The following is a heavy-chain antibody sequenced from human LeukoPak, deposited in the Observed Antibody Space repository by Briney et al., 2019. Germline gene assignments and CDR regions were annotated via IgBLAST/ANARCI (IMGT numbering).Heavy chain of an antibody. CDR2: IRYDGSNK. J-gene: IGHJ5*02. Sequence: GGSLRLSCAASGFTFSSYSMNWVRQAPGKGLEWVAFIRYDGSNKYYADSVKGRFTISRDNSKNTLYLQMNSLRAEDTAVYYCAKGPYGSGSLNWFDPWGQGTLVTVSS. CDR3: AKGPYGSGSLNWFDP. D-gene: IGHD3-10*01. CDR1: GFTFSSYS. V-gene: IGHV3-30*02.